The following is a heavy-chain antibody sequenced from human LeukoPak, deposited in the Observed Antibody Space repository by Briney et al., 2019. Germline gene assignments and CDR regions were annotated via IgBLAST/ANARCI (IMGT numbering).Heavy chain of an antibody. J-gene: IGHJ3*02. CDR3: ARDFIATTGAFDI. V-gene: IGHV4-30-4*08. CDR1: GGSISSGDYY. D-gene: IGHD6-13*01. CDR2: IYYAGST. Sequence: SQTLSLTCTVSGGSISSGDYYWSWIRQSPGKGLEWIGYIYYAGSTKYNASLKSRLTISLDTSKNQFSLKLSSVTAADTAVYYCARDFIATTGAFDIWGQGTMVTVSS.